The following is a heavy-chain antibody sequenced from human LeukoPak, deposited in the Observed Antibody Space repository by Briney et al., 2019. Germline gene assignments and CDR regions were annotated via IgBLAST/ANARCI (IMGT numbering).Heavy chain of an antibody. CDR1: GYTFTSYY. CDR3: AREGSSDYYDSSGLDY. J-gene: IGHJ4*02. Sequence: ASVKVSCKASGYTFTSYYMHWVRQAPGQGLEWMGIINTSGGSTSYAQKFQGRVTMTRDTSTSTVYMELSSLRSEDTAVYYCAREGSSDYYDSSGLDYWGQGTLVTVSS. D-gene: IGHD3-22*01. V-gene: IGHV1-46*01. CDR2: INTSGGST.